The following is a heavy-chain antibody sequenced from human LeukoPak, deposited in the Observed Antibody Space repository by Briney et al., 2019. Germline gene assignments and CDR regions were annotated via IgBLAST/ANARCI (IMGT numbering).Heavy chain of an antibody. D-gene: IGHD3-22*01. Sequence: ASVKVSCKASGYTFTSYYMHWVRQAPGQGLEWMGIINPSGGSTSYAQKFQGRVTMTRDMSTSTVYMELSSLRSEDKAVYYCASRGGSKYYYDRWGQGTLVTVSS. CDR1: GYTFTSYY. CDR3: ASRGGSKYYYDR. J-gene: IGHJ4*02. CDR2: INPSGGST. V-gene: IGHV1-46*01.